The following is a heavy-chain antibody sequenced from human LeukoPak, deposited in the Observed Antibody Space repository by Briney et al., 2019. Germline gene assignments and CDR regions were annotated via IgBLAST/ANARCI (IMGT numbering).Heavy chain of an antibody. V-gene: IGHV4-59*01. CDR3: ARLSRGAAAGFDC. CDR2: IYYSGST. Sequence: SETLSLTCTVSDGSISSYYWSWIRQPPGKGLEWIGYIYYSGSTNFNPSLKSRVSISVDTSKNQISLNLTSVTAADTAFYYCARLSRGAAAGFDCWGPGTLVTVSS. CDR1: DGSISSYY. D-gene: IGHD6-13*01. J-gene: IGHJ4*02.